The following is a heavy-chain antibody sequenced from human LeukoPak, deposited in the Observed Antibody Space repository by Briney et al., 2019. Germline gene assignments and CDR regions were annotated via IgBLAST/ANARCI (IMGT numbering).Heavy chain of an antibody. J-gene: IGHJ6*03. Sequence: ASVKVSCKASGYTFTSYYMHWVRQAPRQGLEWMGIINPSGGSTSYAQKFQGRVTMTRDMSTSTVYMELSSLRSEDTAVYYCARDPGYSYGDNYYYYYMDVWGKGTTVTVSS. CDR2: INPSGGST. D-gene: IGHD5-18*01. V-gene: IGHV1-46*01. CDR3: ARDPGYSYGDNYYYYYMDV. CDR1: GYTFTSYY.